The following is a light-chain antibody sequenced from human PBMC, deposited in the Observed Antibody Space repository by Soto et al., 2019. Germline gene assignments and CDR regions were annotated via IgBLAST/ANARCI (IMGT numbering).Light chain of an antibody. CDR3: QQYGTSRRT. V-gene: IGKV3-20*01. Sequence: EMVLTQSPGTLSLSPGERATLSCRASQSVSSIYLAWYQQKPGQAPRLLIYGASSRATGIPDRFSGSGSGTDFSLTISRLEPEDFAVYYCQQYGTSRRTFGQGTKVEIK. CDR1: QSVSSIY. J-gene: IGKJ1*01. CDR2: GAS.